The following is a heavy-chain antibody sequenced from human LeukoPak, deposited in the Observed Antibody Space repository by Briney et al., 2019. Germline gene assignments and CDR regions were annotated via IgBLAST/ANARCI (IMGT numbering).Heavy chain of an antibody. CDR3: VRDRSGPFDS. D-gene: IGHD3-10*01. CDR1: GYTFTSYD. V-gene: IGHV1-8*03. J-gene: IGHJ4*02. CDR2: MNPNSGNT. Sequence: ASVKVSCKASGYTFTSYDINWVRQATGQGLEWMGWMNPNSGNTGYAQKFQGRVTITRNTSISTAYMELSSLRSDDTAMYYCVRDRSGPFDSWGQGTLVIVSS.